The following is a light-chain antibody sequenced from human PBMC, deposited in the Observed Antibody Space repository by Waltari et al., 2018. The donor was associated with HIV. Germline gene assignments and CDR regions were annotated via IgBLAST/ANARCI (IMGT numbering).Light chain of an antibody. CDR1: SSDIGYFDY. J-gene: IGLJ1*01. CDR2: EVS. Sequence: QSALTQARSVSGSPGQSVTISCTGTSSDIGYFDYVSWYQQYPGKAPKVIIYEVSQRPSGVPDRFTASKSGITASLTISGLQDEDEAHYYCCSYAGAYTYVFGTGTKVTVL. V-gene: IGLV2-11*01. CDR3: CSYAGAYTYV.